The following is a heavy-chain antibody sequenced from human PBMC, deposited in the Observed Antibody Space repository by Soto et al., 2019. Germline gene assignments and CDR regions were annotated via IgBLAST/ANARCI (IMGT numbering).Heavy chain of an antibody. CDR2: FSLSGTS. CDR1: GASITGSSY. Sequence: SETLSLTCTVSGASITGSSYWSWIRQPAGKGLEWIGRFSLSGTSDYNPSLRSRVTMSADVSKNQFSLRLTSVTAADTALYYCARGMTPPGAPAWYYFDSWGQGTLVTV. J-gene: IGHJ4*02. V-gene: IGHV4-4*07. D-gene: IGHD2-8*02. CDR3: ARGMTPPGAPAWYYFDS.